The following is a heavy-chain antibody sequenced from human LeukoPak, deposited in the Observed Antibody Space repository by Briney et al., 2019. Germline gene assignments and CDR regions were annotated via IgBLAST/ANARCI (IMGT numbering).Heavy chain of an antibody. Sequence: PSETLSLTCTVSGGSVSSGSYYCSWIRQPPGKGLEWIGYIYYSGSTNYNPSLKSRVTISVDTSKNQFSLKLSSVTAADTAVYYCAGRLWRRDGYNLSAFDIWGQGTMVTVSS. CDR2: IYYSGST. CDR3: AGRLWRRDGYNLSAFDI. V-gene: IGHV4-61*01. J-gene: IGHJ3*02. CDR1: GGSVSSGSYY. D-gene: IGHD5-24*01.